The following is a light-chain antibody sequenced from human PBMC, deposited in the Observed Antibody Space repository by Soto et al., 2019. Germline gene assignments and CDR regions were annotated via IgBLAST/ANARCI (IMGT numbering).Light chain of an antibody. CDR2: DAS. V-gene: IGKV3-11*01. J-gene: IGKJ2*04. CDR3: QQRTNRPPVCS. Sequence: EVVLTQSPATLSLSPGERVTLSCRASQSVGSYLAWYHQKTGQAPRLLIYDASTRAIGSLARCSGSGSGTDFILTISSRERDDFGVYYCQQRTNRPPVCSFGQGTRLEI. CDR1: QSVGSY.